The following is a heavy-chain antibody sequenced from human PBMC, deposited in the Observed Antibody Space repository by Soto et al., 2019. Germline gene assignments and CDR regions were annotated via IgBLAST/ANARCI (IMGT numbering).Heavy chain of an antibody. CDR3: AKGLGELSPESYDH. V-gene: IGHV3-30*10. J-gene: IGHJ4*02. CDR1: GFTFSSFA. CDR2: ISYDGTNT. Sequence: PGGSLRLSCAASGFTFSSFAMHLVSRAPGKGLEWVAVISYDGTNTYHSDSVKGRFIISRDNSRNTLYLQMNSLRAEDTAMYYCAKGLGELSPESYDHWGQGTLVTVSS. D-gene: IGHD3-16*02.